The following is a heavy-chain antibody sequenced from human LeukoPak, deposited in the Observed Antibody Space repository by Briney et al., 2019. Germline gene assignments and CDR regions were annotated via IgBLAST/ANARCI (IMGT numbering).Heavy chain of an antibody. Sequence: SVKVSYKASGGSFSSYAISWVRQAPGPGLEWMGGIIPIFGTANYAQKFQGRVTITTDESTSTAYMELSSLRSEDTAVYYCARDSSGYYTSNWFDPWGQGTLVTVSS. CDR2: IIPIFGTA. CDR3: ARDSSGYYTSNWFDP. J-gene: IGHJ5*02. V-gene: IGHV1-69*05. CDR1: GGSFSSYA. D-gene: IGHD3-3*01.